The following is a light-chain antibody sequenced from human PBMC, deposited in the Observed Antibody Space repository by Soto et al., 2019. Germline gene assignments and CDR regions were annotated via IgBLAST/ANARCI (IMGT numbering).Light chain of an antibody. CDR2: GAS. V-gene: IGKV3-20*01. CDR3: QQYGSSPRT. Sequence: TQSPATLSVSPGERATLSCRASQSVTNSYLAWFQQKPGQAPRLLIYGASSRATGIPDRFSGSGSGTDFTLAISRLEPEDFAVYYCQQYGSSPRTFGQGTKVDIK. J-gene: IGKJ1*01. CDR1: QSVTNSY.